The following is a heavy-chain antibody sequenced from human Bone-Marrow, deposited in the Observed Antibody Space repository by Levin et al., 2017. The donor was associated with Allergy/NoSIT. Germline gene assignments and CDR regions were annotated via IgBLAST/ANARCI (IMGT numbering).Heavy chain of an antibody. V-gene: IGHV1-69*01. J-gene: IGHJ2*01. D-gene: IGHD1-26*01. CDR2: IIPMFGTT. CDR3: ARGTRWGNWYFGL. Sequence: GLEWMGEIIPMFGTTNYAQNFQGRVTITADESTGTASMELNSLRSEDTAIYYCARGTRWGNWYFGLWGRGTLVTVSS.